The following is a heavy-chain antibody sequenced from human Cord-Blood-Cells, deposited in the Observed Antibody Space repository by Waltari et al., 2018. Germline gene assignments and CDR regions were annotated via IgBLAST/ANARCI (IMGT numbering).Heavy chain of an antibody. V-gene: IGHV3-48*03. Sequence: EVQLVESGGGLVQPGGSLRLSCAASGFTFSSYEMNWVRQAPGKGLEWVSYISSSGSTIYFADSVKGRFTISRDNAKNSLYLQMNSLRAEDTAVYYCARDVVPAAMGYYYYYYGMDVWGQGTTVTVSS. CDR1: GFTFSSYE. D-gene: IGHD2-2*01. CDR3: ARDVVPAAMGYYYYYYGMDV. CDR2: ISSSGSTI. J-gene: IGHJ6*02.